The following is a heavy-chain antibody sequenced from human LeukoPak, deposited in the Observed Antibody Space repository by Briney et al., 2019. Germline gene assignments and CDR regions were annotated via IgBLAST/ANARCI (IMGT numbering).Heavy chain of an antibody. CDR2: MSFDGDKK. Sequence: PGGCLRLSCAASGFTFSSYGMHWVRQAPGRGLEWVAFMSFDGDKKYYADSVKGRLTISRDNSKNTLFFQMNSLGAEDTAVYYCAPEHLDIWGQGTMVTVSS. CDR3: APEHLDI. V-gene: IGHV3-30*03. CDR1: GFTFSSYG. J-gene: IGHJ3*02.